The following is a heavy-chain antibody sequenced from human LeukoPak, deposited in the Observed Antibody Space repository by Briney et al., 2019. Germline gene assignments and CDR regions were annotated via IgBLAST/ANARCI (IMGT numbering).Heavy chain of an antibody. V-gene: IGHV4-59*08. CDR2: IYYSGST. CDR3: ARLVVTAASYWYFDL. J-gene: IGHJ2*01. CDR1: GGSISSYY. Sequence: SETLSLTCTVSGGSISSYYWSWIRQPPGKGLEWIGYIYYSGSTNYNPSLKSRVTISVDTSKNQFSLKLSSVTAADTAAYYCARLVVTAASYWYFDLWGRGTLVTVSS. D-gene: IGHD2-21*02.